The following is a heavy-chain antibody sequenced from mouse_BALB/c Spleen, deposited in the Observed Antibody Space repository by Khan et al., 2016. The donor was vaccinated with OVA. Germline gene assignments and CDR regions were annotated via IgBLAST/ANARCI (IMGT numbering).Heavy chain of an antibody. CDR1: DFSLTNYG. V-gene: IGHV2-4*02. CDR2: IWSGGST. CDR3: ARSDYGSSYGFAY. J-gene: IGHJ3*01. Sequence: VQLQQSGPGLVQPSQSLSITCTVSDFSLTNYGVHWVRQSPGQGLEWLGVIWSGGSTDYNVAFISRLSITKANSKRPVFFKMNSLQVDDTAIYYWARSDYGSSYGFAYWGQGTLVTVSA. D-gene: IGHD1-1*01.